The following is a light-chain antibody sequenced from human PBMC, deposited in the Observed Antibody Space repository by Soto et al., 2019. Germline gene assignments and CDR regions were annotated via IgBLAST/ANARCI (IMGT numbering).Light chain of an antibody. J-gene: IGLJ1*01. Sequence: QSVLTQPAPLSGSPGQAITISCTGTSSEVGGYNYVSWYQQHPGKAPKLMICDVSNRPSGVSNRFSGSKSGNTASLTISGLQAEDEADYYCSSYTNSNIYVFGTGTKVTVL. CDR3: SSYTNSNIYV. CDR2: DVS. V-gene: IGLV2-14*01. CDR1: SSEVGGYNY.